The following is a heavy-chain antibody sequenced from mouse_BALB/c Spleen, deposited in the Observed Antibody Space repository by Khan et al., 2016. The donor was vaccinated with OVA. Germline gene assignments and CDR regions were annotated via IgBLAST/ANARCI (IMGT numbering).Heavy chain of an antibody. CDR1: GYTFTSYT. CDR2: INPSNGYT. Sequence: QVQLKQSGAELARPGASVKMSCKASGYTFTSYTIHWIKLRPGQGLEWIGFINPSNGYTNYNQKFKDKATLTADKSSNTVYMQLSSLTSDDSAVYNSVRGGAYHRNDDWFAYWGQGTLVTVSA. V-gene: IGHV1-4*01. CDR3: VRGGAYHRNDDWFAY. J-gene: IGHJ3*01. D-gene: IGHD2-14*01.